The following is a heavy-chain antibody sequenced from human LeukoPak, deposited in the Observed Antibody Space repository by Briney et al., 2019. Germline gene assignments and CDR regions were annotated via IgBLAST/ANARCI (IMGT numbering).Heavy chain of an antibody. J-gene: IGHJ3*02. CDR1: GGSISSGGYY. CDR2: IYHSGST. V-gene: IGHV4-30-2*01. Sequence: KASQTLSLTCTASGGSISSGGYYWSWIRQPPGKGLEWIGYIYHSGSTYYNPSLKSRVTIAVDRSKNQFSLKLSSVTAADTAVYYCARDPGGAPIGVVFKAGAFDIWGQGTMVTVSS. CDR3: ARDPGGAPIGVVFKAGAFDI. D-gene: IGHD3-3*01.